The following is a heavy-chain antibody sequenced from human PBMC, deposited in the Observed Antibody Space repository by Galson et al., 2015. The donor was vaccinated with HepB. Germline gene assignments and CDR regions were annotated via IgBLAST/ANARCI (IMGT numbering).Heavy chain of an antibody. CDR3: AKGVDHYSNYAHDY. D-gene: IGHD4-11*01. Sequence: SLRLSCAASGFTFSNYAMTWVRQAPGKGLDWVSSISASAATTYYADSVKGRFIISRDDPKNTLYLLMDNLRADDTARYYCAKGVDHYSNYAHDYWGEGVLLTVAS. CDR2: ISASAATT. CDR1: GFTFSNYA. J-gene: IGHJ4*02. V-gene: IGHV3-23*01.